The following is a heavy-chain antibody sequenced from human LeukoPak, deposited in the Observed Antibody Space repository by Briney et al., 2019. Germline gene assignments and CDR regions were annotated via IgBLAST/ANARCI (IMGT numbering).Heavy chain of an antibody. CDR1: GFTFSSYA. CDR2: ISYDGSNK. Sequence: QSGGSLRLSCAASGFTFSSYAMHWVRQAPGKGLEWVAVISYDGSNKYYADSVKGRFTISRDNSKNTLYLQMNSLRAEDTAVYYCARDLFTMVRGVIMPLGYWGQGTLVTVSS. D-gene: IGHD3-10*01. V-gene: IGHV3-30-3*01. CDR3: ARDLFTMVRGVIMPLGY. J-gene: IGHJ4*02.